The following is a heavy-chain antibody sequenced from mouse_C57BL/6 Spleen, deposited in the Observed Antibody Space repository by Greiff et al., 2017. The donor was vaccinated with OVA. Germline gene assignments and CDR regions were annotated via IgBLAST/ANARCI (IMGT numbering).Heavy chain of an antibody. J-gene: IGHJ4*01. V-gene: IGHV5-17*01. Sequence: EVHLVESGGGLVKPGGSLKLSCAASGFTFSDYGMHWVRQAPEKGLEWVAYISSGSSTIYYADTVKGRFTISRDNAKNTLFLQMTSLRSEDTAMYYCARPHYYGSSRGYAMDYWGQGTSVTVSS. D-gene: IGHD1-1*01. CDR2: ISSGSSTI. CDR1: GFTFSDYG. CDR3: ARPHYYGSSRGYAMDY.